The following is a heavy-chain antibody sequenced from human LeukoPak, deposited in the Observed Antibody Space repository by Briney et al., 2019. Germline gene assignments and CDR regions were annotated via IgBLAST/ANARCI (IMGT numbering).Heavy chain of an antibody. CDR3: ARGDYYDNSGSPDY. V-gene: IGHV3-13*04. J-gene: IGHJ4*02. CDR2: IGTADDT. CDR1: GFTFRRYD. D-gene: IGHD3-22*01. Sequence: PGGSLRLSCTASGFTFRRYDMHWVRQTPGKGLEWVSAIGTADDTYYAASVAGRFTVSRDDADNSFYLQMNSRRVGDTAVYYCARGDYYDNSGSPDYWGQGTLVTV.